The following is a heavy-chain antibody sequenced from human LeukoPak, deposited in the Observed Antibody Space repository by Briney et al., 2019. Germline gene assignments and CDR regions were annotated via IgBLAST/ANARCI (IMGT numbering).Heavy chain of an antibody. Sequence: GGSLRLSCAASGFTFSSYEMDWVRQAPGKGLEWVSYISSSGSTIYYADSVKGRFTTSRDNAKNSVYLQMNSLRAEDTAVYYCARGGSRYTTTWYYWGQGTLVTVSS. CDR2: ISSSGSTI. CDR3: ARGGSRYTTTWYY. J-gene: IGHJ4*02. V-gene: IGHV3-48*03. CDR1: GFTFSSYE. D-gene: IGHD2-2*01.